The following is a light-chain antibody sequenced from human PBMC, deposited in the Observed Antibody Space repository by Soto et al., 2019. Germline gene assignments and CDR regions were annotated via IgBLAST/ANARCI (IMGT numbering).Light chain of an antibody. V-gene: IGKV3-11*01. J-gene: IGKJ1*01. CDR3: QQYNSFSQWT. CDR2: EAS. CDR1: QSVSNY. Sequence: DIVLTQSPATLSLSPGERATLSCRASQSVSNYLVWYQQKPGQAPRLLIYEASNRATGIPARFSGSGSGTDFTLTISSLEPEDFAVYYCQQYNSFSQWTFGQGTKVEIK.